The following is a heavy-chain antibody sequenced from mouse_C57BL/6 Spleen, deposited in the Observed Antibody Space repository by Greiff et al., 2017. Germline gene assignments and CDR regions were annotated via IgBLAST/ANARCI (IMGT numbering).Heavy chain of an antibody. CDR1: GYTFTSYW. CDR2: IDPSDSYT. Sequence: QVQLQQPGAELVMPGASVKLSCKASGYTFTSYWMHWVKQRPGQGLEWIGEIDPSDSYTNYNQKFKGKSTLTVDKSSSTAYMQLSSLTSEDSAVYYCARREWYDYAMDYWGQGTSVTVSS. V-gene: IGHV1-69*01. D-gene: IGHD2-1*01. J-gene: IGHJ4*01. CDR3: ARREWYDYAMDY.